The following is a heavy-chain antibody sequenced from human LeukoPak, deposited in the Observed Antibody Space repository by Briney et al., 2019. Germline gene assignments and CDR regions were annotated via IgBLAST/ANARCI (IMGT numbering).Heavy chain of an antibody. V-gene: IGHV4-61*02. CDR1: GGSISSGSYY. D-gene: IGHD4-11*01. CDR2: IYTSGST. CDR3: ASTITLTTVTSGAFDI. J-gene: IGHJ3*02. Sequence: SETLSLTCTVSGGSISSGSYYWSWIRQPAVKGLEWIGRIYTSGSTNYNSSLKSRVTISVDTSKNQFSLKLSSVTAADTAVYYCASTITLTTVTSGAFDIWGQGTMVTVSS.